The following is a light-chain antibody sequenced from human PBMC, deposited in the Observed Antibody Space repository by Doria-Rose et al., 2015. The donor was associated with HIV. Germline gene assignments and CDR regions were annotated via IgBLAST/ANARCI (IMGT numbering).Light chain of an antibody. CDR2: GAS. Sequence: TQSPETLSVSPGESATLSCRASQSVSTDLAWYQHKPGQAPRLLIWGASTRPTGIPASFSGSGSGTEFTLTISSLQSEDFAIYFCHQYNNWPTFGQGTRLDIK. CDR3: HQYNNWPT. CDR1: QSVSTD. J-gene: IGKJ5*01. V-gene: IGKV3-15*01.